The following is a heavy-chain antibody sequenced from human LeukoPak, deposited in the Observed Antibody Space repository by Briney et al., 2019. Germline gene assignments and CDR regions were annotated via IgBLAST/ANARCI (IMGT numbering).Heavy chain of an antibody. D-gene: IGHD2-15*01. J-gene: IGHJ4*02. CDR3: RTAASVDY. CDR2: ISGSSSYI. Sequence: GGSLRLSCAASGFTFSSYSMNWVRQAPGKGLEWVSSISGSSSYIHYADSVKGRFTISRDNAKNSLFLQMNNLRVEDTAVYYCRTAASVDYWGQGTLVTVSS. CDR1: GFTFSSYS. V-gene: IGHV3-21*01.